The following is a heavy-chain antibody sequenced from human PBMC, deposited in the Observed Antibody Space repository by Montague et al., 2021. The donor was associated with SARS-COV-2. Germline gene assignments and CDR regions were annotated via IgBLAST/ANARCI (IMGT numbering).Heavy chain of an antibody. CDR3: ARAILNPKLLWFGELLYINYFDY. V-gene: IGHV4-59*01. CDR2: IYYSGST. D-gene: IGHD3-10*01. CDR1: GGSISSYY. J-gene: IGHJ4*02. Sequence: SETLSLTCTVSGGSISSYYWSWIRQPPGKGLEWIGYIYYSGSTNYNPSLKSRVTISVDTSKNQFSLKLSSVTAADTAVYYCARAILNPKLLWFGELLYINYFDYRGQGTLVTVSS.